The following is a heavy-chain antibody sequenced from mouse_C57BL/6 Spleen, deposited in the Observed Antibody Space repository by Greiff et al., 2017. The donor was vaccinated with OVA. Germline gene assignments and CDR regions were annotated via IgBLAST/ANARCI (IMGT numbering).Heavy chain of an antibody. J-gene: IGHJ2*01. CDR3: ARFLGYYFDD. Sequence: QVQLQQSGPELVKPGASVKISCKASGYAFSSSWMNWVKQRPGKGLEWIGRIYPGDGDTNYNGKFKGQATLTADTSSSPAYMQLSSLTSEDSAVYFCARFLGYYFDDWGQGTTLTVSS. CDR1: GYAFSSSW. D-gene: IGHD3-1*01. CDR2: IYPGDGDT. V-gene: IGHV1-82*01.